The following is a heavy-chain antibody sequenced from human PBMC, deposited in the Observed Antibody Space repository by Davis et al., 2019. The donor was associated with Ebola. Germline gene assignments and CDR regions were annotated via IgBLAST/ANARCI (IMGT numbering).Heavy chain of an antibody. D-gene: IGHD2-15*01. V-gene: IGHV4-4*02. CDR1: GGSISSSNW. CDR2: IHHSGST. CDR3: ARQVSRSGLYSHAFDI. Sequence: PSETLSLTCAVSGGSISSSNWWSWVRQSPGKGLEWIGEIHHSGSTNYNPSLTSRLTISVDKSKNHFSRKLSSVTAADTAVYNCARQVSRSGLYSHAFDIWGQGTMVTVSS. J-gene: IGHJ3*02.